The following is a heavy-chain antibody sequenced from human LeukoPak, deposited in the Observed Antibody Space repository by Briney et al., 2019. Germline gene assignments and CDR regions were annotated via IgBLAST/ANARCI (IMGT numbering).Heavy chain of an antibody. D-gene: IGHD3-16*01. CDR1: GFTFSTYN. CDR2: ISTSSSTI. CDR3: ARMGLPDWFDP. J-gene: IGHJ5*02. Sequence: GGSLRLSCAASGFTFSTYNMNWVRQAPGKGLEWLSYISTSSSTIYYADSVKGRFTISRDNAKNSLYLQMNRLRDEETAVYYCARMGLPDWFDPWGQGTLVTVSS. V-gene: IGHV3-48*02.